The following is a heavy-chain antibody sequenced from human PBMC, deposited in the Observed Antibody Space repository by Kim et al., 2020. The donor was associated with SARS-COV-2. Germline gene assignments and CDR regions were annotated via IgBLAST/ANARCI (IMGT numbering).Heavy chain of an antibody. J-gene: IGHJ1*01. CDR2: IIPIFGTA. V-gene: IGHV1-69*13. CDR1: GGTLSSYA. CDR3: GAEHPTTVTTSSYFQH. D-gene: IGHD4-17*01. Sequence: SVKVSCKASGGTLSSYAISWVRQAPGQGLEWMGGIIPIFGTANYAQKFQGRVTITADESTSTAYMELSSLRSEDTAVYYCGAEHPTTVTTSSYFQHWGQGTLVTVSS.